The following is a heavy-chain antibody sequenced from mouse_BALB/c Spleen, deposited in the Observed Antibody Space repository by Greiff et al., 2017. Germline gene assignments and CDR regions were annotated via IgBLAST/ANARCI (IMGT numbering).Heavy chain of an antibody. CDR3: NARGFAY. J-gene: IGHJ3*01. Sequence: VQLQQSGAELVRSGASVKLSCTASGFNIKDYYMHWVKQRPEQGLEWIGWIDPENGDTEYAPKFQGKATMTADTSSNTAYLQLSSLTSEDTAVYYCNARGFAYWGQGTLVTVSA. CDR1: GFNIKDYY. V-gene: IGHV14-4*02. CDR2: IDPENGDT.